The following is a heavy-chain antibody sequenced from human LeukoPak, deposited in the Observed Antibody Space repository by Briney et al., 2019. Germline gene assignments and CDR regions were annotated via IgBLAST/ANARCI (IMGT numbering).Heavy chain of an antibody. CDR3: AREDILTGYWFPGGFDY. D-gene: IGHD3-9*01. CDR2: IYSSGST. Sequence: SHTLSPTCTVSGGSISSGSYSWSWIRQPAGKGLEWIRRIYSSGSTNYNPSLKSRVTMSVDTSKNQFSLKLSSVTAADTAVFYCAREDILTGYWFPGGFDYWGQGTLVTVSS. J-gene: IGHJ4*02. V-gene: IGHV4-61*02. CDR1: GGSISSGSYS.